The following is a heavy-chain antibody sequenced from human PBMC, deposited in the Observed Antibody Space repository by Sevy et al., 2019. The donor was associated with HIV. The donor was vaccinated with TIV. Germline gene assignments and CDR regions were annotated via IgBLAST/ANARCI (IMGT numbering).Heavy chain of an antibody. D-gene: IGHD2-8*01. CDR1: GFTFSSYS. CDR3: AREGVSYMDF. Sequence: GESLKISCAASGFTFSSYSMNWVRQAPGKGLEWVSSISRSSTYIYYANSVKGRFTISRDNAKNSLYLQMNSLRAEDTAMYYCAREGVSYMDFWGQGTLVTVSS. CDR2: ISRSSTYI. J-gene: IGHJ4*02. V-gene: IGHV3-21*01.